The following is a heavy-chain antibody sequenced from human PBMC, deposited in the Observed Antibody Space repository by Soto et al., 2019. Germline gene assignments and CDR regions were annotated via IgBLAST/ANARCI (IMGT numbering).Heavy chain of an antibody. Sequence: GGSLRLSCTASGFTFSNYWMTWVRQAPGKGLEWVANMNEDGSKKYYVDSVKGRFTISRDNAKNSLYLLMNSLRAEDTAVYYCARDLSPRDGIIFYDAFDIWGQGTKVTVSS. CDR2: MNEDGSKK. J-gene: IGHJ3*02. D-gene: IGHD3-10*01. CDR1: GFTFSNYW. V-gene: IGHV3-7*01. CDR3: ARDLSPRDGIIFYDAFDI.